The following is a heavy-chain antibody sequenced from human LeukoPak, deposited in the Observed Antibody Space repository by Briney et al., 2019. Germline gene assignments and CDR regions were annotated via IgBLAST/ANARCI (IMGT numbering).Heavy chain of an antibody. J-gene: IGHJ4*02. V-gene: IGHV3-23*01. CDR1: GFTFSKYG. D-gene: IGHD2-21*02. Sequence: PGGSLRLSCAASGFTFSKYGMSWVRQAPGKGLEWVSAISGSGGSTYYADSVKGRFTISRDNSKNTLYLQMNSLRAEDTAVYYCAKDRLLWGRNCGGDCYIFDYWGQGTLVTVSS. CDR2: ISGSGGST. CDR3: AKDRLLWGRNCGGDCYIFDY.